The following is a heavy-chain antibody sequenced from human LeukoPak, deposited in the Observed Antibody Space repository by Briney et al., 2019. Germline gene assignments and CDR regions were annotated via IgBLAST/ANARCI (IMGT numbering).Heavy chain of an antibody. Sequence: PSETLSLTCNVSCDYITTTNYYWAWIRQPPGKGLEWIASVFYSGTTYYNPSLKSRVIISMDTSRKQTSLRLSSVTATDTAIYYCARRSRLYRHETTGYHDSWGQGTLVTVSS. CDR2: VFYSGTT. J-gene: IGHJ4*02. V-gene: IGHV4-39*01. CDR1: CDYITTTNYY. CDR3: ARRSRLYRHETTGYHDS. D-gene: IGHD3-9*01.